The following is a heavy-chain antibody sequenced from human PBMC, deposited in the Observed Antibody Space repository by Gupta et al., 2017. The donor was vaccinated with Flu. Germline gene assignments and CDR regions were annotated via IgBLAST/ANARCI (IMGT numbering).Heavy chain of an antibody. CDR1: GLTFHGSS. CDR2: ISGSGGST. D-gene: IGHD2-2*02. Sequence: EVQLLESGGGLVQPGGSLRLSGAASGLTFHGSSMSWVRQAPGTGLEWVSSISGSGGSTYYADSVKGRFTISRDNSKNTLYLQMNSLRAEDTAVYYCAKDPGGVVPAAIGGDYWGQGTLVTVSS. CDR3: AKDPGGVVPAAIGGDY. J-gene: IGHJ4*02. V-gene: IGHV3-23*01.